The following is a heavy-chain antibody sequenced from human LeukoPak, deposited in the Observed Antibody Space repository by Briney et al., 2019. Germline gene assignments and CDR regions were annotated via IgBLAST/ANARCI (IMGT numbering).Heavy chain of an antibody. J-gene: IGHJ4*02. CDR1: GGTFSSYA. CDR2: IIPIFGTA. CDR3: AREIKNYDILTGYYSPHFDY. Sequence: ASVKVSCKASGGTFSSYAISWVRQAPGQGLEWMGGIIPIFGTANYAQKFQGRVTITADESTSTAYMELSSLRSEDTAVYYCAREIKNYDILTGYYSPHFDYWGQGTLVTVSS. V-gene: IGHV1-69*13. D-gene: IGHD3-9*01.